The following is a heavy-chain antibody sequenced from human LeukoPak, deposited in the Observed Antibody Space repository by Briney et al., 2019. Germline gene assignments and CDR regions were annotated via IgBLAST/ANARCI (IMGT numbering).Heavy chain of an antibody. Sequence: GESLKISCKGSGYSFTSYWISWVRQMPGKGLEWMGRIDPSDSYTNYSPSFQGHVTISADMSISTAYLQWSSLKASDTAMYYCASSRGYYGSGSYYQYWYFDLWGRGTLVTVSS. CDR1: GYSFTSYW. V-gene: IGHV5-10-1*01. J-gene: IGHJ2*01. CDR3: ASSRGYYGSGSYYQYWYFDL. D-gene: IGHD3-10*01. CDR2: IDPSDSYT.